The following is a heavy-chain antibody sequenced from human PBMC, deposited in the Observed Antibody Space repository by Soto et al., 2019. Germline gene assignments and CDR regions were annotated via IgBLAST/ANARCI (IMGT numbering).Heavy chain of an antibody. V-gene: IGHV2-5*02. CDR2: IYGDNAN. J-gene: IGHJ4*02. CDR1: GFSLSNSGVG. D-gene: IGHD4-17*01. Sequence: QITLKESGPSPVKPTQTLTVTCTFSGFSLSNSGVGVAWIRQPPGKALEWLALIYGDNANRYSPSLKTRLTITKDTSKTQVVLTMTNMDPVDTATYYCAHCTLHDYGDYDPGSSHVFDSWGQGTLVTVSS. CDR3: AHCTLHDYGDYDPGSSHVFDS.